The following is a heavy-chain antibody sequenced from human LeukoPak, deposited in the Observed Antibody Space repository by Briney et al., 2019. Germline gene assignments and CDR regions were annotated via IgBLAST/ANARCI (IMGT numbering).Heavy chain of an antibody. Sequence: GESLKISCKGSGYSFTNYWIAWVRQMPGKGLEWMGIIYPGDSDARYSPSFQGQVTISVDKSISTAYLQWSSLKASDTAMYYCARQGRIVVVTTTHDAFDIWGQGTMVTVSS. J-gene: IGHJ3*02. V-gene: IGHV5-51*01. CDR3: ARQGRIVVVTTTHDAFDI. CDR2: IYPGDSDA. CDR1: GYSFTNYW. D-gene: IGHD2-21*02.